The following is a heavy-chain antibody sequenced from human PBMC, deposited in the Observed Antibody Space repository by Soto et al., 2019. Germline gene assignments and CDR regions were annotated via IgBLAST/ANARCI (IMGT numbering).Heavy chain of an antibody. CDR1: GGLFSSFA. CDR2: IIPVFGTT. D-gene: IGHD3-16*01. J-gene: IGHJ4*02. CDR3: ARGGGPYVWFNEF. V-gene: IGHV1-69*13. Sequence: GASVKVSCKDSGGLFSSFAISWVRQAPGQGLEWMGGIIPVFGTTNYAQKFQDRATITADESTNTAYMELSSLRSDDTAMYYCARGGGPYVWFNEFWGQGTQVTVSS.